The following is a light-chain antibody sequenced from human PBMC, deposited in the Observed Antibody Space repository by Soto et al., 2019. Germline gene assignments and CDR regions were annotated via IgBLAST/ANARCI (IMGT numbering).Light chain of an antibody. J-gene: IGKJ5*01. CDR1: QSVSSSY. Sequence: IVLTQSPGTLSLSPGERATLSCRASQSVSSSYLVWYQQKTGQAPRLLIYSASTRATGIPDRFSGSVSGTDFTLTISRLEPDDFAVYCCQQFGTSPPAITFGQGTRLELK. CDR2: SAS. V-gene: IGKV3-20*01. CDR3: QQFGTSPPAIT.